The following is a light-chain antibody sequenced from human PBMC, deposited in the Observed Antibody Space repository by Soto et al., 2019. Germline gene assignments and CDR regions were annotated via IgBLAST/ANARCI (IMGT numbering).Light chain of an antibody. CDR1: SSDVGGYNY. J-gene: IGLJ2*01. CDR3: SSYTGTSTPL. V-gene: IGLV2-14*01. CDR2: EVS. Sequence: QSALTQPASVSGSPGQSITISCTGTSSDVGGYNYVSWYQQHPGKAPKLMIYEVSNRPSGVSNRFSGSKSGNTASLTISGLQAEDEADYYCSSYTGTSTPLFGGGTKRTVL.